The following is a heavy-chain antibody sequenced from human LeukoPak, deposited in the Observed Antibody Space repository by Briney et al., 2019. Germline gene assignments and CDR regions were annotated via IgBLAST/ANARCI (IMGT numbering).Heavy chain of an antibody. CDR2: INPNSGGT. CDR3: ARAVAGDY. Sequence: ASVKVSCKTSGYTFSDYYIHWIRQAPGQGLEWMGWINPNSGGTNYAQKFQGRVTMTRDTSISTAYMELSRLRSDDTAVYYCARAVAGDYWGQGTLVAVSS. D-gene: IGHD6-19*01. J-gene: IGHJ4*02. CDR1: GYTFSDYY. V-gene: IGHV1-2*02.